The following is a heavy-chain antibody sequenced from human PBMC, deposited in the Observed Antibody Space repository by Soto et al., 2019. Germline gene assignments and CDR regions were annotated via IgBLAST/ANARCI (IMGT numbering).Heavy chain of an antibody. J-gene: IGHJ4*02. CDR2: INPYSGGA. Sequence: SVKVSCKASRYTFTGYFMHWVRQAPGQGLEWMGWINPYSGGADYAQSFQGRVTMTRDTSISTVYMELSRLRFDDTAVYYCAYVGYFDYGGQGTMVPVSS. V-gene: IGHV1-2*02. D-gene: IGHD3-16*01. CDR3: AYVGYFDY. CDR1: RYTFTGYF.